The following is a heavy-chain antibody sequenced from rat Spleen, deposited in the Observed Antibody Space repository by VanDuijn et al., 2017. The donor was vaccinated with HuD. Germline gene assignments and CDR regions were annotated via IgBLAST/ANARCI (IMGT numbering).Heavy chain of an antibody. CDR2: IWTGGGT. Sequence: QVQLKETGPDLVQLTQTLSITCTVSGFSLTTYNVHWVRQPTGKGLEWMGVIWTGGGTDYNSALKSRLSITRDTSKSQVFLKMNSLQTEDTAIYYCTRDLNYGSLDYWGQGVMVTVSS. CDR3: TRDLNYGSLDY. D-gene: IGHD1-3*01. J-gene: IGHJ2*01. CDR1: GFSLTTYN. V-gene: IGHV2-30*01.